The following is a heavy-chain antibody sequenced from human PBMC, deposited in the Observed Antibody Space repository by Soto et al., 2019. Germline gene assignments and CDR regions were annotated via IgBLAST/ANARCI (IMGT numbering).Heavy chain of an antibody. D-gene: IGHD3-16*01. CDR1: GFTFSNYG. J-gene: IGHJ4*02. CDR3: ARGRDYLGGDFDY. V-gene: IGHV3-30-3*01. Sequence: GGSLRLSCTASGFTFSNYGMHWVRQAPGKGLKWVAVISYDGSNKYYADSVKGRFTISRDNSKNTLYLQMNSLRAEDTAVYYCARGRDYLGGDFDYWGQGTLVTVSA. CDR2: ISYDGSNK.